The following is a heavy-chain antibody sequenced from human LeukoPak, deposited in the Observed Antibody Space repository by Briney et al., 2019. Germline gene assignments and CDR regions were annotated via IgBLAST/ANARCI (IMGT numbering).Heavy chain of an antibody. V-gene: IGHV3-23*01. J-gene: IGHJ5*02. Sequence: EGSLRLSCAASGFTFSSYAMSWVRQAPGKGLEWVSAISGSGGSTYYADSVKGRFTISRDNSKNTLYLQMSSLRAEDTAVYYCARDKGAAAGTVFDPWGQGTLVTVSS. CDR3: ARDKGAAAGTVFDP. D-gene: IGHD6-13*01. CDR1: GFTFSSYA. CDR2: ISGSGGST.